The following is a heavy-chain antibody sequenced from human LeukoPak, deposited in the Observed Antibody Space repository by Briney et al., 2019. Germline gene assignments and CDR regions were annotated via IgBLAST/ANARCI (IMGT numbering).Heavy chain of an antibody. Sequence: SETLSPTCAVYGGSFSGYYWSWIRQSPGKGLEWTGEINPSGSTNYNPSLKSRVTISVDRSKNQFSLKLSSVTAADTAVYYCVPLAVPAATPPAFDIWGQGTVVTVSS. J-gene: IGHJ3*02. CDR1: GGSFSGYY. D-gene: IGHD2-2*01. CDR3: VPLAVPAATPPAFDI. V-gene: IGHV4-34*01. CDR2: INPSGST.